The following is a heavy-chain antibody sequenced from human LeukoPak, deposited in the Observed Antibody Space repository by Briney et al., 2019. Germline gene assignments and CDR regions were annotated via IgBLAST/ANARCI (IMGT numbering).Heavy chain of an antibody. CDR2: IRYDGNKK. CDR1: GFIFSSYG. D-gene: IGHD3-10*01. Sequence: GGSLRLSCAASGFIFSSYGMHWVRQAPGKGLEWVAFIRYDGNKKYYADSVKGRFTISRDNSKNTLYLQMNSLRAEDTAVYYCAKDGIYGSGSYYGLRSNYYYYMDVWGKGTTVTISS. J-gene: IGHJ6*03. CDR3: AKDGIYGSGSYYGLRSNYYYYMDV. V-gene: IGHV3-30*02.